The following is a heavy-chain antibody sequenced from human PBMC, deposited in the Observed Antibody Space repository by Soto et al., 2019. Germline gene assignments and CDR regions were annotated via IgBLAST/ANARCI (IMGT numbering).Heavy chain of an antibody. CDR2: IYYSGST. Sequence: PSETLSLTCTVSGGSISSYYWSWIRQPPGKGLERIGHIYYSGSTNYNPSLKSRVTISVDTSKNQFSLKLSSVTAADTAVYYCARLTTYDYVWGSYRPNAFDIWGQGTMVTVS. D-gene: IGHD3-16*02. V-gene: IGHV4-59*08. J-gene: IGHJ3*02. CDR3: ARLTTYDYVWGSYRPNAFDI. CDR1: GGSISSYY.